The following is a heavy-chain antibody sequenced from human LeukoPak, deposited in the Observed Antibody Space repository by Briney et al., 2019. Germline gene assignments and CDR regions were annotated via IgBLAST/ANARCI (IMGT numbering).Heavy chain of an antibody. CDR2: IRFDGSNK. D-gene: IGHD6-19*01. J-gene: IGHJ4*02. CDR3: AKDQMRYIAVAGTTVAFDY. V-gene: IGHV3-30*02. Sequence: GGSLRLSCAASGFTFSSYGMHWVRQAPGKGLEWVAFIRFDGSNKYYADSVKGRFTISRDNSKNTLYLQMNSLRAEDTAVYYCAKDQMRYIAVAGTTVAFDYWGQGTLVTVSS. CDR1: GFTFSSYG.